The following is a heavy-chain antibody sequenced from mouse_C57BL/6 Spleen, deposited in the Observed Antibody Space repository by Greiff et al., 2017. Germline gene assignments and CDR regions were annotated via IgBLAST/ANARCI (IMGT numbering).Heavy chain of an antibody. V-gene: IGHV1-82*01. J-gene: IGHJ1*03. CDR2: IYPGDGDT. CDR3: ARHYSNDWYFDV. Sequence: VQLQQSGPELVKPGASVKISCKASGYAFSSSWMNWVKQRPGKGLEWIGRIYPGDGDTNYNGKFKGKATLTADKSSSTAYMQLSSLTSEDSAVYFCARHYSNDWYFDVWGTGTTVTVSS. D-gene: IGHD2-5*01. CDR1: GYAFSSSW.